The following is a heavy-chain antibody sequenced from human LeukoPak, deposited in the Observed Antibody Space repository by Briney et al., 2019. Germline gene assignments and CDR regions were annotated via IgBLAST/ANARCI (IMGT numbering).Heavy chain of an antibody. CDR1: GFALTTPTLS. CDR3: ARILGKFDLDY. J-gene: IGHJ4*02. Sequence: SGPTLVNPTQTVTLTCTVSGFALTTPTLSISWIRQPPGKALEWLARIDWDDDAYYSPSLRTRLTVSKDTSKNQVVLTVTNMDPVDTATYYCARILGKFDLDYWGQGILVTVSS. D-gene: IGHD1-26*01. V-gene: IGHV2-70*11. CDR2: IDWDDDA.